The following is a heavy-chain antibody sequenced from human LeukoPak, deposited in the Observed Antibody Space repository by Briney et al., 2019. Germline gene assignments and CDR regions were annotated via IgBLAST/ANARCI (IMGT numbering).Heavy chain of an antibody. Sequence: SETLSLTCTVSGGSISSYYWSWIRQPPGKGLEWIGEINHSGSTNYNPSLKSRVTISVDTSKNQFSLKLSSVTAADTAVYYCATEYYDSSGLLPWGQGTLATVSS. CDR1: GGSISSYY. CDR3: ATEYYDSSGLLP. V-gene: IGHV4-34*01. D-gene: IGHD3-22*01. J-gene: IGHJ5*02. CDR2: INHSGST.